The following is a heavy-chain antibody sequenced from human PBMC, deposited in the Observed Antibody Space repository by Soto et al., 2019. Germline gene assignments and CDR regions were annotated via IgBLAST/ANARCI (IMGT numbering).Heavy chain of an antibody. CDR2: IYHSGTT. CDR1: DGSISSGGYS. CDR3: ARLKGSRSASYTEASSNATDYFNYGMDV. J-gene: IGHJ6*02. D-gene: IGHD3-3*01. V-gene: IGHV4-30-2*01. Sequence: SQTLSLTCAVSDGSISSGGYSCSWIRQPPGKGLEWIGYIYHSGTTYYNPSLKSRVTISVDRSKNQFSLQWSSLKASDTATCCCARLKGSRSASYTEASSNATDYFNYGMDVWGQGTTVTVSS.